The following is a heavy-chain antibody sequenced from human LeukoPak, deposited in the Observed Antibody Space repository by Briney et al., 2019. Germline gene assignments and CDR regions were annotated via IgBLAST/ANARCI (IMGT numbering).Heavy chain of an antibody. CDR3: ARDLGIGDY. D-gene: IGHD7-27*01. Sequence: GGSLRLSCAASAFPFSAYWMLWARQAPGKGLVWVSRINSDGSSTIYADSVKGRFTISRDNAKNTVYLQMNSLRADDTAVYYCARDLGIGDYWGQGTLVTVSS. V-gene: IGHV3-74*01. CDR2: INSDGSST. J-gene: IGHJ4*02. CDR1: AFPFSAYW.